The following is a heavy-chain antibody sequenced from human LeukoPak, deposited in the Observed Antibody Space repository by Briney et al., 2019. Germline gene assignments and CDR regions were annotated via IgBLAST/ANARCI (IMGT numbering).Heavy chain of an antibody. Sequence: SETLSLTCAVYGGSFSGYYWSWIRQPPGKGLEWIGEINHSGSTNYNPSLKSRVTMSVDTSKNQFSLKLSSVTAADTAVYYCAGGGQWLVQGYWGQGTLVTVSS. CDR2: INHSGST. D-gene: IGHD6-19*01. V-gene: IGHV4-34*01. CDR1: GGSFSGYY. J-gene: IGHJ4*02. CDR3: AGGGQWLVQGY.